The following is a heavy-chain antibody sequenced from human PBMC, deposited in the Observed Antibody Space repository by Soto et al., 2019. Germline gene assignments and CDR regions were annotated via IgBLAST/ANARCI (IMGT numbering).Heavy chain of an antibody. D-gene: IGHD2-15*01. Sequence: SLRLSCAASGFTFSSYAMSWVRQAPGKGLEWVSAISGSGGSTYYADSVKGRFTISRDNSKNTLYLQMNSLRAEDTAVYYCARDSSNVGVVIHARDWWSGMDVWGQGTTVTVSS. CDR3: ARDSSNVGVVIHARDWWSGMDV. V-gene: IGHV3-23*01. CDR2: ISGSGGST. CDR1: GFTFSSYA. J-gene: IGHJ6*02.